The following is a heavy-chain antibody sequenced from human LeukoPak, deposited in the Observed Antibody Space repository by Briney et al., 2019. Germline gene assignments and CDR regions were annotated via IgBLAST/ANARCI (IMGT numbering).Heavy chain of an antibody. CDR3: ARDPVVVAALLPSYGMDV. J-gene: IGHJ6*02. Sequence: PSQTLSLTCTVSGGSISSGDYYWSWIRQPPGKGLEWIGYIYYSGSTYHNPSLKSRVTISVDTSKNQFSLKLSSVTAADTAVYYCARDPVVVAALLPSYGMDVWGQGTTVTVSS. CDR1: GGSISSGDYY. CDR2: IYYSGST. V-gene: IGHV4-30-4*01. D-gene: IGHD2-15*01.